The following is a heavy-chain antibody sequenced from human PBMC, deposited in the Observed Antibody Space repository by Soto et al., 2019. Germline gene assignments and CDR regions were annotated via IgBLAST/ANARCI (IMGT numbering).Heavy chain of an antibody. CDR3: ARDQGVAAAGITWFDP. Sequence: PSETLSLTCTVSGASMNSYHWSWIRQPAGKGLEWIGHIHSSGSTNYNPSLKSRVTMSVDTSKNQFSLRLMSLTAADTAVYYCARDQGVAAAGITWFDPWGPGALDTVST. V-gene: IGHV4-4*07. CDR2: IHSSGST. CDR1: GASMNSYH. J-gene: IGHJ5*02. D-gene: IGHD6-13*01.